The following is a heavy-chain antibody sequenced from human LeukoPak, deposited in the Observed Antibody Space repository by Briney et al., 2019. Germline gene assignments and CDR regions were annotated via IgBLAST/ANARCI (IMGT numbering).Heavy chain of an antibody. CDR3: ARGGDYEYFQH. Sequence: LRASVKVSCKPSGYTFTNYGITSVRQAPGQGLEWMGWISAYNGNTNSAQKFQGRVTMTTDTSTTTAYMELRSLRSDDTAVYYCARGGDYEYFQHWGQGTLVTVSS. CDR1: GYTFTNYG. V-gene: IGHV1-18*01. D-gene: IGHD4-17*01. CDR2: ISAYNGNT. J-gene: IGHJ1*01.